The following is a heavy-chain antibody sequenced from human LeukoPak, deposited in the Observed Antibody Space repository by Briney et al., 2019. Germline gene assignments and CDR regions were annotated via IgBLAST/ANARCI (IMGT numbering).Heavy chain of an antibody. Sequence: TGGSLRLSCAASGFTFSSYAMNWVRQAPGKGLEWVSGISDSSSNTYYADSVKGRFTISRDNSKNTLYLQMNSLRAEDTAVYYCATRLGELSVNWELWGQGTLVTVSS. CDR2: ISDSSSNT. CDR3: ATRLGELSVNWEL. CDR1: GFTFSSYA. V-gene: IGHV3-23*01. J-gene: IGHJ4*02. D-gene: IGHD3-16*02.